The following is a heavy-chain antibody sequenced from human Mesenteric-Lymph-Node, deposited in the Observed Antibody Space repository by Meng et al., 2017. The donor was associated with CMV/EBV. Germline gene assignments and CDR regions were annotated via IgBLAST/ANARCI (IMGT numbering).Heavy chain of an antibody. Sequence: KGSGYSFSGYWIGWVRQMPGKGLEWVGIIYPGDSDTRYSPSFQGQVTISADKSISTAYLQWSSLKASDTAMYYCARLASTSGYAFDYWGQGTLVTVSS. V-gene: IGHV5-51*01. CDR3: ARLASTSGYAFDY. J-gene: IGHJ4*02. CDR2: IYPGDSDT. CDR1: GYSFSGYW. D-gene: IGHD5-12*01.